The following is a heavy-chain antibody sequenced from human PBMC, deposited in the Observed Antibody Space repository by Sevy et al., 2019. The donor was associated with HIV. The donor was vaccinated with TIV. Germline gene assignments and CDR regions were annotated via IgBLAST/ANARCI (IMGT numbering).Heavy chain of an antibody. D-gene: IGHD2-21*02. V-gene: IGHV4-39*01. CDR3: ARRWGYCGSDCYSRWFDP. Sequence: SETLSLTCTVSGASINKSSYFWGWIRQSPGTGLEWIGIIYYSGTTFYNPSLRSRVTISVHTSKNQISLRLRSVTAADRAGYYCARRWGYCGSDCYSRWFDPWGQGTLVTVSS. J-gene: IGHJ5*02. CDR1: GASINKSSYF. CDR2: IYYSGTT.